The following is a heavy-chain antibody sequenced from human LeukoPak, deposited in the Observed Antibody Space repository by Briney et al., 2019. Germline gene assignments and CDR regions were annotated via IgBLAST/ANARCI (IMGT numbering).Heavy chain of an antibody. V-gene: IGHV4-34*01. J-gene: IGHJ4*02. D-gene: IGHD3-10*01. Sequence: SETLSLTCAVYGGSFSGYYWSWIRQPPGKGLEWIGEINHSGSTNYNPSLKSRVTISVDTSKNQFSLKLSSVTAADTAVYYCASQSVLLWFREQNQAPHFDYWGKGNLVTVSS. CDR2: INHSGST. CDR3: ASQSVLLWFREQNQAPHFDY. CDR1: GGSFSGYY.